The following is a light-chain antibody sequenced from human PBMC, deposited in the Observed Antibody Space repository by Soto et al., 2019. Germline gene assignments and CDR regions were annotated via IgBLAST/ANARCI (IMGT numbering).Light chain of an antibody. Sequence: DIQMTQSPSSLSAFVGDRITITCRASQTISTNLNWYQQKPGKAPKLLIYAASNLHSGVPARFSGSGSGTDFTLTISSLQPEDFATYYCQQSYITPLFFGPGTRVDL. V-gene: IGKV1-39*01. CDR1: QTISTN. CDR2: AAS. CDR3: QQSYITPLF. J-gene: IGKJ3*01.